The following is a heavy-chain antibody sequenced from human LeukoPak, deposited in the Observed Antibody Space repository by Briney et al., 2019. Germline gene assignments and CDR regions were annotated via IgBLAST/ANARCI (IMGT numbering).Heavy chain of an antibody. V-gene: IGHV1-2*02. Sequence: GASVKVSCKASGYTFTGYYMHWVRQAPGQGLEWMGWINPNSGGTNYAQKLQGRVAMTRDTSTNTAYMDLRSLRSDDTAVYYCARDDGYSYRKGVDRFDYWGQGTLVTVSS. CDR2: INPNSGGT. CDR3: ARDDGYSYRKGVDRFDY. J-gene: IGHJ4*02. CDR1: GYTFTGYY. D-gene: IGHD5-18*01.